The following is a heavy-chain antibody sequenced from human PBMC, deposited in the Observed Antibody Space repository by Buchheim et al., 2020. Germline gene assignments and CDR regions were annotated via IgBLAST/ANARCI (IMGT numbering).Heavy chain of an antibody. V-gene: IGHV3-30*04. CDR2: ISYDGSNK. D-gene: IGHD3-3*01. J-gene: IGHJ4*02. Sequence: QVQLVESGGGVVQPGRSLRLSCAASGFTFSSYAMHWVRQAPGKGLEWVAVISYDGSNKYYADSVKGRFTIFRDNSKNTLYLQMNSLRAEDTAVYYCARGDFWSGYYPIDYWGQGTL. CDR1: GFTFSSYA. CDR3: ARGDFWSGYYPIDY.